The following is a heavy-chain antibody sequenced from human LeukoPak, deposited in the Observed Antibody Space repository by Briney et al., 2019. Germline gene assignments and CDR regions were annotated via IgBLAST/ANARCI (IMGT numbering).Heavy chain of an antibody. Sequence: PSETLSLTCAVYGGSFSGYYWSWIRQSPGKGLEWIGEINHSGSTNYNPSLKSRVTISADTSKNQFSLKLSSVTAADTAVYYCATHGYSSSWRYMDVWGKGTTVTISS. J-gene: IGHJ6*03. V-gene: IGHV4-34*01. CDR2: INHSGST. D-gene: IGHD6-13*01. CDR1: GGSFSGYY. CDR3: ATHGYSSSWRYMDV.